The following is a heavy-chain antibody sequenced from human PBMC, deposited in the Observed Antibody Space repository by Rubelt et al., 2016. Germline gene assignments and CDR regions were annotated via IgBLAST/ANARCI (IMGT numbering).Heavy chain of an antibody. J-gene: IGHJ5*02. V-gene: IGHV4-34*01. Sequence: QVQLQQWGAGLLKPSETLSLTCAVYGGSFSGYYWSWIRQPPGKGLEWIGEINHSGSTNYNPSLKSRVTISVDTSKNQFSLKLSSVTAADTAVYYCARGFLEWLLYGRNNWFDPWGQGTLVTVSS. CDR3: ARGFLEWLLYGRNNWFDP. D-gene: IGHD3-3*01. CDR1: GGSFSGYY. CDR2: INHSGST.